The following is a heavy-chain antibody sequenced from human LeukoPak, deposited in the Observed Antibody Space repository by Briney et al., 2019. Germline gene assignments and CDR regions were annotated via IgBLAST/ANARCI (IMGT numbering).Heavy chain of an antibody. D-gene: IGHD4-11*01. CDR2: IYPGDSNT. J-gene: IGHJ4*02. CDR1: GYSFTSYW. V-gene: IGHV5-51*01. CDR3: ARRTHSNYVDY. Sequence: GESLKISCKGSGYSFTSYWIGWVRQMPGKGLEWMGIIYPGDSNTTYSPSFQGQVTISADKSITTAYLQWSSLKASDTAMYYCARRTHSNYVDYWGQGTLVTASS.